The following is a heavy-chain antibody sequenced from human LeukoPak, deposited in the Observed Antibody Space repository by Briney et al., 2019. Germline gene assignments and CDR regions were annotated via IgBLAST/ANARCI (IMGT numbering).Heavy chain of an antibody. CDR1: GGSISSYY. J-gene: IGHJ6*02. D-gene: IGHD5-18*01. Sequence: SETLSLTCTVSGGSISSYYWSWIRQPPGKGLEWIGYIYYSGSTNYNPSLKSRVTISVDTSKNQFSLKLSSVTAADTAVYYCARDRRGYSYGFVYYYYGMDVWGQGTTVTVSS. V-gene: IGHV4-59*01. CDR3: ARDRRGYSYGFVYYYYGMDV. CDR2: IYYSGST.